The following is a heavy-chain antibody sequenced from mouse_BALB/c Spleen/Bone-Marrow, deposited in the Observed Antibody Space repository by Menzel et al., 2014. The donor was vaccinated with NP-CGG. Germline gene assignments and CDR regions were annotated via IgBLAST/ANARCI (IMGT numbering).Heavy chain of an antibody. Sequence: EVQLVESGGGLVQPGGSRKLSCAASGFTFSYFGMHWVRQAPEKGLEWVAYISSGSSIIYYADTVKGRFTISRDNPKNTLLLQMTSLRSEDTAMYYCARERTGFDYWGQGTTLTVSS. J-gene: IGHJ2*01. V-gene: IGHV5-17*02. D-gene: IGHD4-1*01. CDR2: ISSGSSII. CDR1: GFTFSYFG. CDR3: ARERTGFDY.